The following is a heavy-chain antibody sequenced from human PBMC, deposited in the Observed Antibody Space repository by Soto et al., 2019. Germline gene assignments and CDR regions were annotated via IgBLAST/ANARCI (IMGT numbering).Heavy chain of an antibody. D-gene: IGHD2-2*01. V-gene: IGHV4-59*01. CDR1: GDSISSYF. Sequence: PSETLSLTCTVSGDSISSYFWTWIRQPPGKAPEWIAYIYYSGRTKYNPSLESRLTISIGTSKNQFSLKLRSVTAADTAVYYCARLGFCRGSSTSCAYYYYYGMDVWGQGTTVTVSS. CDR2: IYYSGRT. CDR3: ARLGFCRGSSTSCAYYYYYGMDV. J-gene: IGHJ6*02.